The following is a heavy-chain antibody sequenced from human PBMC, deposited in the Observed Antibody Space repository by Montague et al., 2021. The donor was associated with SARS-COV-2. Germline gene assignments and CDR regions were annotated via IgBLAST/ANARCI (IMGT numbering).Heavy chain of an antibody. CDR3: ARAGGFYDYWSGYSSSAGFFDH. CDR2: IYYSGST. CDR1: GGSVSSYY. V-gene: IGHV4-59*02. Sequence: SETLSLTCTVSGGSVSSYYWSWIRQSPGKGLQWLGYIYYSGSTDYNPSLKSRVTISVDTSKNQLSLRLNSVTTADTAVYFCARAGGFYDYWSGYSSSAGFFDHWGPGILVTVSS. J-gene: IGHJ5*02. D-gene: IGHD3-3*01.